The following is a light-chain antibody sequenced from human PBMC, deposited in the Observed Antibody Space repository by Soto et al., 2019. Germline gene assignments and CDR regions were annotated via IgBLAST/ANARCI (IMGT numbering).Light chain of an antibody. CDR3: QHYNSYSEA. Sequence: TQSPDTLSLSPGERATLSCKASQSVSSSYLAWYQQKPGKAPKLLIYDASSLESGVPSRFSGSGSGTDFTLTISSLQPEDFATYYCQHYNSYSEAFGQGTKVDIK. J-gene: IGKJ1*01. CDR1: QSVSSS. V-gene: IGKV1-5*01. CDR2: DAS.